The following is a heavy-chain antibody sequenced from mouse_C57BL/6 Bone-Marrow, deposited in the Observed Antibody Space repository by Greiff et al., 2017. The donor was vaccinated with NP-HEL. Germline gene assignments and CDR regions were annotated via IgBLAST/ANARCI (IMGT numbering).Heavy chain of an antibody. CDR1: GYSITSDY. V-gene: IGHV3-8*01. CDR3: ARSPLWLRRNYYAMDY. CDR2: ISYSGST. D-gene: IGHD2-2*01. J-gene: IGHJ4*01. Sequence: EVKLVESGPGLAKPSQTLSLPCSVTGYSITSDYWNWIRKFPGNKLEYMGYISYSGSTYYNPSLKSRISITRDTSTNQYYLQLNSVTTEDTATYYCARSPLWLRRNYYAMDYWGQGTSVTVSS.